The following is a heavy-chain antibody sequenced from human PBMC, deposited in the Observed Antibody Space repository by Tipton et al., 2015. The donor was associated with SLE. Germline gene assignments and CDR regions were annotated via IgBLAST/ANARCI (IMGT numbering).Heavy chain of an antibody. CDR1: GDSISNYY. V-gene: IGHV4-4*07. D-gene: IGHD4-11*01. CDR2: IYTRGST. Sequence: GLVKPSETLSLTCSVSGDSISNYYWSWIRQSAGKGLEWIGRIYTRGSTNYNPSLKSRVTMSVDTSENQLSLKLNSMTAADTAVHYCARELLSPMTTVHWYFDRWGRGTLVTVSS. J-gene: IGHJ2*01. CDR3: ARELLSPMTTVHWYFDR.